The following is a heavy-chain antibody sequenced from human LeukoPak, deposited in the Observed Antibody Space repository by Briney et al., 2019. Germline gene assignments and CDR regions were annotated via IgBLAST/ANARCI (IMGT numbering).Heavy chain of an antibody. CDR2: ISGSGGST. D-gene: IGHD6-13*01. V-gene: IGHV3-23*01. CDR1: GFTFSSYA. CDR3: AKAAEIAAPYYYYSYMDV. Sequence: GGSLRLSCAASGFTFSSYAMSWVRQAPGKGLEWVSAISGSGGSTYYADSVKGRITISRDNSKNKLYLQMNSLRAEDTAVYYCAKAAEIAAPYYYYSYMDVWGKGTTVTVSS. J-gene: IGHJ6*03.